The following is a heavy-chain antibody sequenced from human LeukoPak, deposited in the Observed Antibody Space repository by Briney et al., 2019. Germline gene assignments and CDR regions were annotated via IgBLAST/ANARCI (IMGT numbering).Heavy chain of an antibody. J-gene: IGHJ3*02. CDR1: GCTFSSYA. CDR3: ARAPYLISHDYGDYEVDAFDM. V-gene: IGHV1-69*05. CDR2: IIPIFGTA. Sequence: SVKVSCKASGCTFSSYAISWVRQAAGQGLEWMGGIIPIFGTANYAQKFQGRVTITTDESTSTAYMELSSLRSDDTAVYYCARAPYLISHDYGDYEVDAFDMWGGGTMVSVSS. D-gene: IGHD4-17*01.